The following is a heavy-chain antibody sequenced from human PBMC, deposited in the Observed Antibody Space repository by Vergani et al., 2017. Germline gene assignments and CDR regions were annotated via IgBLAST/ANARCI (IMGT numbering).Heavy chain of an antibody. D-gene: IGHD3-22*01. CDR3: ARGIRXYDSSGYYYSGGADAFDI. J-gene: IGHJ3*02. V-gene: IGHV3-20*01. Sequence: EVQLVESGGGVVRPGGSLRLSCEASGFTFDDYGMSWVRQAPGKGLEWVSGINWNGGSTGYGDSVKGRFTISRDNAKNSLYLQMNSLRAEDTALYHCARGIRXYDSSGYYYSGGADAFDIWGQGTMVTVSS. CDR1: GFTFDDYG. CDR2: INWNGGST.